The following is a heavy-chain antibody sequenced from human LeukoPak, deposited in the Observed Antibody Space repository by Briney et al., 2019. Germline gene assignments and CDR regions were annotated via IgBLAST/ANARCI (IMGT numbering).Heavy chain of an antibody. CDR2: IYPGDSDT. CDR1: GSRFTSYW. J-gene: IGHJ5*02. V-gene: IGHV5-51*01. Sequence: GESLKISCKGSGSRFTSYWIGWVRQMPGKGLEWMGIIYPGDSDTRYSPSFQGQVTISADKSISTAYLQWSSLKASDTAMYYCARHAYSSSWYENWFDPWGQGTLVTVSS. D-gene: IGHD6-13*01. CDR3: ARHAYSSSWYENWFDP.